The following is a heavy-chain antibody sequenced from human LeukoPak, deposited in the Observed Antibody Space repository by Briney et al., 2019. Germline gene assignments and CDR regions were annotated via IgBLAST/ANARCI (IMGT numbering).Heavy chain of an antibody. J-gene: IGHJ5*02. CDR2: ISSSGRTI. Sequence: GGSLRLSCAASGFTFSSYEMNWVRQAPGKGLEWVSYISSSGRTIYYADSVRGRFTISRDNAKNSLYLQMNSLRAEDTAVYYCARESGTTLYRGAFDPWGQGTLVTVSS. CDR3: ARESGTTLYRGAFDP. D-gene: IGHD1-1*01. V-gene: IGHV3-48*03. CDR1: GFTFSSYE.